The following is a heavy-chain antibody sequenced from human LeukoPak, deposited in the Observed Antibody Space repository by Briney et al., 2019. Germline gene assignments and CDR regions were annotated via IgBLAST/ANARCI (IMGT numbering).Heavy chain of an antibody. J-gene: IGHJ6*03. Sequence: GGSLRLSCAASGFTFSNAWMSWVCQAPGKGLEWVSSISSSSSYIYYADSVKGRFTISRDNAENSLYLQMNSLRAEDTAVYYCARDSHSYYYYMDVWGKGTTVTVSS. V-gene: IGHV3-21*01. CDR3: ARDSHSYYYYMDV. CDR1: GFTFSNAW. CDR2: ISSSSSYI.